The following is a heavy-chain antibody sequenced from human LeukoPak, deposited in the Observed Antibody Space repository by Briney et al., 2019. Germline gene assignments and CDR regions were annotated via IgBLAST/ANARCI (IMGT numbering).Heavy chain of an antibody. CDR3: ARLSGRYCSGGSCYSEPYLDY. Sequence: GASVRVSCKASGYTFTSYAMHWVRQAPGQRLEWMGWINAGSGNTKYSQKFQGRVTITRDTSASTAYMELSSLRSEDTAVYYCARLSGRYCSGGSCYSEPYLDYWGQGTLVTVSS. CDR2: INAGSGNT. CDR1: GYTFTSYA. D-gene: IGHD2-15*01. V-gene: IGHV1-3*01. J-gene: IGHJ4*02.